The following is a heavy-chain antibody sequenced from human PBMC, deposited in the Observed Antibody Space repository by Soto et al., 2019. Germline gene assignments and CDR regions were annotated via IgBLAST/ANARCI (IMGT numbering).Heavy chain of an antibody. CDR1: GFTFSSYG. CDR3: ARGEADYYYYGMDV. Sequence: QVQLVESGGGVVQPGRSLRLSCAASGFTFSSYGMHWVRQAPGKGLEWVAVIWYDGSNKYYADSVKGRFTISRDNSKNTLYLQMYSLRAEDTAVYYCARGEADYYYYGMDVWGQGTTVTVSS. CDR2: IWYDGSNK. D-gene: IGHD6-25*01. V-gene: IGHV3-33*01. J-gene: IGHJ6*02.